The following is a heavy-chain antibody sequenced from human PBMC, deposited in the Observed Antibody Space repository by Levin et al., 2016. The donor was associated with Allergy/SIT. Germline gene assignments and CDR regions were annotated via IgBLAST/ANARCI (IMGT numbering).Heavy chain of an antibody. CDR2: IIPIFGTA. Sequence: SVKVSCKASGGTFSSYAISWVRQAPGQGLEWMGGIIPIFGTANYAQKLQGRVTMTTDTSTSTAYMELRSLRSDDTAVYYCARDLEVPAARIDPWGQGTLVTVSS. V-gene: IGHV1-69*05. CDR1: GGTFSSYA. D-gene: IGHD2-2*01. J-gene: IGHJ5*02. CDR3: ARDLEVPAARIDP.